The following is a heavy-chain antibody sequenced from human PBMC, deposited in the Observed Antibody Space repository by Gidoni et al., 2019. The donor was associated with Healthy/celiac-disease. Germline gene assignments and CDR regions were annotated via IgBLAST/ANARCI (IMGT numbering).Heavy chain of an antibody. D-gene: IGHD3-10*01. CDR1: GVSISSSSYY. CDR3: ARPQAMVRGVNPEYYFDY. J-gene: IGHJ4*02. CDR2: IYYSGST. V-gene: IGHV4-39*01. Sequence: QLQLQESGPGLVKPSETLSLTCTVSGVSISSSSYYWGWIRQPPGKGLEWIGSIYYSGSTYYNPSLKSRVTISVDTSKNQFSLKLSSVTAADTAVYYCARPQAMVRGVNPEYYFDYWGQGTLVTVSS.